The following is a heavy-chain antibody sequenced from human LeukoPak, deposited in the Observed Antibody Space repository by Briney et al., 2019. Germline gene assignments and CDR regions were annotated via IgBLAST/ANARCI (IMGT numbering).Heavy chain of an antibody. CDR2: ISGSGGST. J-gene: IGHJ4*02. Sequence: TGGSLRLSCAASGFTFSSYAMSWVRQAPGKGLEWVSAISGSGGSTYYADSVKGRFTISRDNSKNTLYLQMNSLRAEDTAVYYCARDLDYGDYVPDYWGQGTLVTVSS. CDR1: GFTFSSYA. D-gene: IGHD4-17*01. CDR3: ARDLDYGDYVPDY. V-gene: IGHV3-23*01.